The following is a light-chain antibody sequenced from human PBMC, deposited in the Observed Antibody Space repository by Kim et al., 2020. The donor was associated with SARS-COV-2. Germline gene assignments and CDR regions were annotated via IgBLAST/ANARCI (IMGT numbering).Light chain of an antibody. J-gene: IGKJ5*01. Sequence: DIQLTQSPSFLSASVGDRVTVTCRASQDIRTHLNWYQQKPGKAPDLLIYFASILQSGVPSRFSGSGSGTDFTLTIDSLQPEDFATYYCQQSDSAPTFGQGTRLEIK. CDR2: FAS. CDR1: QDIRTH. V-gene: IGKV1-39*01. CDR3: QQSDSAPT.